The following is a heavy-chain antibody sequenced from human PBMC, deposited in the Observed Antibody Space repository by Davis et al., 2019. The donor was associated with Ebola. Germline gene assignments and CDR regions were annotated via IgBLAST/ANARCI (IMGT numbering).Heavy chain of an antibody. J-gene: IGHJ4*02. V-gene: IGHV4-30-4*07. CDR2: IYYSGST. CDR3: ARGSFGAPSFDY. D-gene: IGHD3-3*02. CDR1: GGSISSGGYS. Sequence: MPSETLSLTCAVSGGSISSGGYSWNWIRQPPGKGLEWIGYIYYSGSTYYNPSLKSRVSISVDTSRNQFSLKLSSVTAADTAVYYCARGSFGAPSFDYWGQGTLVTVSS.